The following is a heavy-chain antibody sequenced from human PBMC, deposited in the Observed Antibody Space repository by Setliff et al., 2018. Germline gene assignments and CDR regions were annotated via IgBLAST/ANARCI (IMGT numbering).Heavy chain of an antibody. Sequence: SETLSLTCSVSGGSISTYHWSWIRQPPEKGLEWIAYIHYSGSTNQNPSLKSRVTISVDTSKNQFSLNLNSATAADTAVYYCSRHALSFDSAWDVWGKGTTVTVSS. J-gene: IGHJ6*04. V-gene: IGHV4-59*08. CDR1: GGSISTYH. CDR3: SRHALSFDSAWDV. CDR2: IHYSGST. D-gene: IGHD3-9*01.